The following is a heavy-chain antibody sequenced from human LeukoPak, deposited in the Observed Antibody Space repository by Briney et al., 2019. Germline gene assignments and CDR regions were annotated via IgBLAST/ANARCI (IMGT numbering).Heavy chain of an antibody. V-gene: IGHV1-46*01. CDR2: INPSGGST. J-gene: IGHJ4*02. CDR3: ARDYQLPNIAARPRFGY. D-gene: IGHD2-2*01. Sequence: ASVKVSCKASGYTFTSYYMHWVRQAPGQGLEWMGIINPSGGSTSYAQKFQGRVTMTRDTSISTAYMELSRLRSDDTAVYYCARDYQLPNIAARPRFGYWGQGTLVTVSS. CDR1: GYTFTSYY.